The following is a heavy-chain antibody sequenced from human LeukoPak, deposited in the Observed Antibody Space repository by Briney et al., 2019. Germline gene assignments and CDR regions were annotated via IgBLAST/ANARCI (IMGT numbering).Heavy chain of an antibody. J-gene: IGHJ4*02. CDR2: IYSSGST. Sequence: SETLSLTCTVSGGSINNYYWSWIRQPAGKGLEWIGRIYSSGSTNYNPSLKSRVTMSVDTSKNLFSLKLSSVTAADTAVYYCARSGYSYGLFSDYWGQGTLVTVSS. CDR1: GGSINNYY. CDR3: ARSGYSYGLFSDY. D-gene: IGHD5-18*01. V-gene: IGHV4-4*07.